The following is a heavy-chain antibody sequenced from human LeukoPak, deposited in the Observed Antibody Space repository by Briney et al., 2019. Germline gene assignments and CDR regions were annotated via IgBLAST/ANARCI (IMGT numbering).Heavy chain of an antibody. CDR1: GFTFTAYH. Sequence: ASVKVSCKASGFTFTAYHMHWVRQAPGQGLEWMGWISAYNGNTNYAQKLQGRVTMTTDTSTSTAYMELRSLRSDDTAVYYCARIRGIAARPLDYWGQGTLVTVSS. D-gene: IGHD6-6*01. CDR2: ISAYNGNT. V-gene: IGHV1-18*04. J-gene: IGHJ4*02. CDR3: ARIRGIAARPLDY.